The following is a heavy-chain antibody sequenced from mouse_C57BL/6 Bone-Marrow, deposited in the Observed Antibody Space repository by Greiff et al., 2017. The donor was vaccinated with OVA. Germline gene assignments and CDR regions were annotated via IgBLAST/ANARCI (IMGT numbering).Heavy chain of an antibody. J-gene: IGHJ3*01. CDR2: IRLKSDNYAT. D-gene: IGHD2-4*01. Sequence: EVKVEESGGGLVQPGGSMKLSCVASGFTFSNYWMNWVRQSPEKGLEWVAQIRLKSDNYATHYAESVKGMFTISRDDSKSSVYLQMNNLRAEDTGIYYCTYYDYDKRFAYWGQGTLVTVSA. V-gene: IGHV6-3*01. CDR3: TYYDYDKRFAY. CDR1: GFTFSNYW.